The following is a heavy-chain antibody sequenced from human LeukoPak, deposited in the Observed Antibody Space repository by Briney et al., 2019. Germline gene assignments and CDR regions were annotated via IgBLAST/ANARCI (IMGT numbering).Heavy chain of an antibody. V-gene: IGHV3-23*01. Sequence: PGGSLRLSCAASGFTFSSYAMTWVRQAPGKGLEWVSTISASGGSTYYADSVKGRFTISRDNSKNTLHLQMNSLRAEDTAVYYCATNHSSVGAFDIWGQGTMVTVSS. CDR2: ISASGGST. D-gene: IGHD3-22*01. J-gene: IGHJ3*02. CDR3: ATNHSSVGAFDI. CDR1: GFTFSSYA.